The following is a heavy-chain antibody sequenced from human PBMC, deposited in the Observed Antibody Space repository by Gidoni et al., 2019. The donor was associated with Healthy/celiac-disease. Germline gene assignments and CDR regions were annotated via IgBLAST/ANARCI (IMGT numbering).Heavy chain of an antibody. V-gene: IGHV4-61*02. CDR2: IYTSGST. CDR1: GGSIRSGSYY. CDR3: ARLEGYGETIDY. Sequence: QVQLQESGPGLVKPSQTLSLTCTVSGGSIRSGSYYGSWLRQPAGKGLEWIGRIYTSGSTNYTPSLKSRVTISVDTSKNQFSLKLSSVTAADTAVYYCARLEGYGETIDYWGQGTLVTVSS. D-gene: IGHD4-17*01. J-gene: IGHJ4*02.